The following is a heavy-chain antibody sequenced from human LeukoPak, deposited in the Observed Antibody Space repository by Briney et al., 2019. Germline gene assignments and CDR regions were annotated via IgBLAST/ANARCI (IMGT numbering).Heavy chain of an antibody. CDR3: ATQYSSSSYYFDY. J-gene: IGHJ4*02. CDR1: GYSISSGYY. V-gene: IGHV4-38-2*02. Sequence: SETLSLTCTVPGYSISSGYYWGWIRQPPGKGLEWIGSIYHSGSTYYNPSLKSRVTISVDTSKNQFSLKLSSVTAADTAVYYCATQYSSSSYYFDYWGQGTLVTVSS. D-gene: IGHD6-6*01. CDR2: IYHSGST.